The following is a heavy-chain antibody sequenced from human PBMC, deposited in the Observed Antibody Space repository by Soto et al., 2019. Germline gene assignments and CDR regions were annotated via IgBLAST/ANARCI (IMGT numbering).Heavy chain of an antibody. Sequence: GGSLRLSCAASGFTFSSYAMSWVRQAPGKGLEWVSAISGSGGSTYYADSVKGRFTISRDNSKNTLYLQMNSLRAEDTAVYYCGTSSSWYGVPFTSTQSYYFDYWGQGTLVTVSS. CDR1: GFTFSSYA. V-gene: IGHV3-23*01. CDR3: GTSSSWYGVPFTSTQSYYFDY. CDR2: ISGSGGST. J-gene: IGHJ4*02. D-gene: IGHD6-13*01.